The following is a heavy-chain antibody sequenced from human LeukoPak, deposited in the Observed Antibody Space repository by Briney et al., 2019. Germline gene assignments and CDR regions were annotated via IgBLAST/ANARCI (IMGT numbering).Heavy chain of an antibody. CDR3: ARTFWSGYYAPEFDY. CDR2: IYYSGST. V-gene: IGHV4-30-4*08. J-gene: IGHJ4*02. Sequence: PSQTLSLTCTVSGGSISSGDYYWSWIRQPPGKGLEWIGYIYYSGSTYYNPSLKSRVTISVDTSKNQFSLKLSSVTAADTAVYYCARTFWSGYYAPEFDYWGQGTLVTVSS. CDR1: GGSISSGDYY. D-gene: IGHD3-3*01.